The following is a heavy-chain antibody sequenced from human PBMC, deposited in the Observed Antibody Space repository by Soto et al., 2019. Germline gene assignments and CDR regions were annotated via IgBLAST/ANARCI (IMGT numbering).Heavy chain of an antibody. J-gene: IGHJ6*02. CDR1: GFTFSSYA. Sequence: GGSLRLSCAASGFTFSSYAMHRVRQAPGKGLEWVAVISYDGSNKYYADSVKGRFTISRDNSKNTLYLQMNSLRAEDTAVYYCARDRRGGDTYYGMDVWGQGTTVTVSS. CDR3: ARDRRGGDTYYGMDV. CDR2: ISYDGSNK. V-gene: IGHV3-30-3*01. D-gene: IGHD2-21*02.